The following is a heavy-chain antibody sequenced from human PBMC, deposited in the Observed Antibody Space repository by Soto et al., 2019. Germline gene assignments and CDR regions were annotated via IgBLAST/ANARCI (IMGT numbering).Heavy chain of an antibody. D-gene: IGHD2-15*01. J-gene: IGHJ4*02. V-gene: IGHV4-59*01. CDR2: IYYSGST. CDR1: GGSISSYY. CDR3: AGTRGYCSGGSCPTVVDY. Sequence: QVQLQESGPGLVKPSETLSLTCTVSGGSISSYYWSWIRQPPGKGLEWIGYIYYSGSTNCNPSLKSRVTISVDTSKNQFSLKLSSVTAADTAVYYCAGTRGYCSGGSCPTVVDYWGQGTLVTVSS.